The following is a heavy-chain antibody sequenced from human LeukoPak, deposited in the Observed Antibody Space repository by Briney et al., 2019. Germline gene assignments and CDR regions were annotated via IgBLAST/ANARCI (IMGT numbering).Heavy chain of an antibody. CDR1: GGSISSGGYY. CDR3: ARDFQGAGDY. V-gene: IGHV4-31*03. J-gene: IGHJ4*02. Sequence: SETLSLTCTVSGGSISSGGYYWSWIRQHPGKGLEWIGYIYYTGSTYYNPSLKSRVTISVDTSKNQFSLKLSSVTAADTAVYYCARDFQGAGDYWGQGTLVTVSS. D-gene: IGHD1-26*01. CDR2: IYYTGST.